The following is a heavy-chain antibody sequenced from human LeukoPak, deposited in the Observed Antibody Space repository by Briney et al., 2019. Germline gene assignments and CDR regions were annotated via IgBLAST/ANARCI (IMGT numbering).Heavy chain of an antibody. J-gene: IGHJ4*02. V-gene: IGHV4/OR15-8*01. CDR1: GGSISSVNL. Sequence: PSETLSLTCVVSGGSISSVNLWSWVRQPPGKGLEWVGEMYLSGTDTYNPSLRGRVTISVDRSKNQLSLRLRSVTAADTAVYYCASGPGYCSGGSCPDYWGQGTLVTVSS. CDR3: ASGPGYCSGGSCPDY. D-gene: IGHD2-15*01. CDR2: MYLSGTD.